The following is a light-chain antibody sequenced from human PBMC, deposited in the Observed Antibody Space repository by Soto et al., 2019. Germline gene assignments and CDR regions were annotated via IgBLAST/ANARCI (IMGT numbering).Light chain of an antibody. J-gene: IGKJ4*01. Sequence: DIQLTQSPSFLSASVGDRVTITCRASQGINNYLAWYQRKPGKAPKLLIYAASTLQSGVPSRFSGSGSGTDFTLTIRSLQPEDFATYYCQQLNSYPLTFGGGTKVEIK. CDR3: QQLNSYPLT. CDR2: AAS. CDR1: QGINNY. V-gene: IGKV1-9*01.